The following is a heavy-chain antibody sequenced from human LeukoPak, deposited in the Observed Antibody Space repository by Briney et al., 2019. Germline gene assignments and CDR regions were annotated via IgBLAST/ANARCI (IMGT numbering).Heavy chain of an antibody. J-gene: IGHJ4*02. CDR1: GFTFSSYT. V-gene: IGHV3-21*01. D-gene: IGHD5-12*01. CDR3: ARESEWLD. CDR2: ISSSSSYI. Sequence: GGSLRLSCAASGFTFSSYTMNWVRQAPGKGLQSVSSISSSSSYIYYADSLKGRFTIFRDSAKNSLYLQMNSLRAEDTAVYYCARESEWLDWGQGTLVTVSS.